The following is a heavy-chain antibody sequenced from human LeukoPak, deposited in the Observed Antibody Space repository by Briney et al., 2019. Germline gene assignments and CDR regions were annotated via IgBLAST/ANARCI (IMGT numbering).Heavy chain of an antibody. V-gene: IGHV4-59*12. Sequence: SETLSLTCGVSGGAITNYYWNWIRQAPGKGLEWLGYIYYTGSTTYNPSVKSRITISLDTSKKQISLKSRSVTAADTAVYYCASSELMVRGVPTFDYWGQGTLVTVSS. CDR3: ASSELMVRGVPTFDY. CDR2: IYYTGST. J-gene: IGHJ4*02. D-gene: IGHD3-10*01. CDR1: GGAITNYY.